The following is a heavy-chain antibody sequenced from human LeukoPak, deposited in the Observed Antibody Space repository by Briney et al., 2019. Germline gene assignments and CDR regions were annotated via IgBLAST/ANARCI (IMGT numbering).Heavy chain of an antibody. CDR1: GGSISSGDYY. CDR3: ARTLHYYDNCWDY. D-gene: IGHD3-22*01. Sequence: SETLSRTCTVSGGSISSGDYYWSWIRQPPGKGLEWIGYIYYSGSTYYNPSLKSRVTISVDTSKNQFSLKLSSVTAADTAVYYCARTLHYYDNCWDYWGQGTLVTVSS. CDR2: IYYSGST. V-gene: IGHV4-30-4*08. J-gene: IGHJ4*02.